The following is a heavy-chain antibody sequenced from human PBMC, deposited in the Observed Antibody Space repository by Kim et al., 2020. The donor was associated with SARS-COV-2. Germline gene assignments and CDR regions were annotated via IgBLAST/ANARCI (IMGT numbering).Heavy chain of an antibody. J-gene: IGHJ6*01. CDR1: GFTFSSYA. V-gene: IGHV3-30-3*01. CDR3: ARDFGQQLAHIYYYYGM. D-gene: IGHD6-13*01. CDR2: ISYDGSNK. Sequence: GGSLRLSCVASGFTFSSYAMHWVRQAPGKGLEWVAVISYDGSNKYYADSVKGRFTISRDNSKNTLYLQMNSLRAEDTAVYYCARDFGQQLAHIYYYYGM.